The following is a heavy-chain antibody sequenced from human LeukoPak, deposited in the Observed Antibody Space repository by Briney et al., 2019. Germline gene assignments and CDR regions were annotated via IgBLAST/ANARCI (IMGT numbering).Heavy chain of an antibody. J-gene: IGHJ1*01. CDR1: GFTFSSYA. CDR3: ATRSG. Sequence: GGSLRLSCAASGFTFSSYAMSWVRQAPGKGLEWVALIYSGGGTYYAAPVKGRFTISRDNSKNTLYVQMNSLRAENTAVYYCATRSGWGQGTLVTVSS. V-gene: IGHV3-66*01. CDR2: IYSGGGT.